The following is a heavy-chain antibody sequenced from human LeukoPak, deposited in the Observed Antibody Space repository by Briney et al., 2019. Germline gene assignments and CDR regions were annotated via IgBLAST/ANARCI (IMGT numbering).Heavy chain of an antibody. Sequence: GGSLRLSCVASGFTFSSYWMHWVRQAPGKGLVWVSRINSDGSRINYADSVKGRFTISRDNAKNTLYLEMNSLRAEDTAVYYCARGYSSSSWSLFDYWGQGTLVTVSS. V-gene: IGHV3-74*01. J-gene: IGHJ4*02. CDR2: INSDGSRI. D-gene: IGHD6-6*01. CDR3: ARGYSSSSWSLFDY. CDR1: GFTFSSYW.